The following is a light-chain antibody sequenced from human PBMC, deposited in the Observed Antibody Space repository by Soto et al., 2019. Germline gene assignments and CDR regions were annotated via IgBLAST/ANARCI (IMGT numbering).Light chain of an antibody. CDR3: QQFNSYPHA. Sequence: DIQLTQSPSFLSASVGDRVTITCRASQGISSYLAWYQQKPGKAPKLLIYAASTLQSGVPSRFSGSGSGTDFTLTISSLQPEDFATYYCQQFNSYPHAFGGGTKVEIK. CDR1: QGISSY. J-gene: IGKJ4*01. V-gene: IGKV1-9*01. CDR2: AAS.